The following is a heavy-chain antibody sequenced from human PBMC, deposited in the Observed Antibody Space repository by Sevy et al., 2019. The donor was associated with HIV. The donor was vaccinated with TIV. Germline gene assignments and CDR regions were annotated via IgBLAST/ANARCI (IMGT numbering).Heavy chain of an antibody. CDR3: AKDGRGNFLNWFDP. Sequence: GGSLRLSCAASGFTFSSYTMTWVRQAPGKGLEWVSSISATGMTTYYADPVKGRFTISRDNSKNTLYLQMNSLRAEDTAIYYCAKDGRGNFLNWFDPWGQGTLVTVSS. CDR1: GFTFSSYT. V-gene: IGHV3-23*01. CDR2: ISATGMTT. D-gene: IGHD1-26*01. J-gene: IGHJ5*02.